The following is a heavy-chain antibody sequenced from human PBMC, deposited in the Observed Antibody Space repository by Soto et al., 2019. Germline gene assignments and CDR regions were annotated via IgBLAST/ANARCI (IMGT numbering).Heavy chain of an antibody. D-gene: IGHD3-3*01. Sequence: QVQLVQSGAEVKKPGASVKVSCKASGYTFTSYGISWVRQAPGQGLEWMGWISAYNGNTNYAQKLQGRVTMTTDTSTITAYMELRSLISDDTAVYYCARASKRWLHHDAEYFQPWGQGTLVTVSS. V-gene: IGHV1-18*04. J-gene: IGHJ1*01. CDR1: GYTFTSYG. CDR2: ISAYNGNT. CDR3: ARASKRWLHHDAEYFQP.